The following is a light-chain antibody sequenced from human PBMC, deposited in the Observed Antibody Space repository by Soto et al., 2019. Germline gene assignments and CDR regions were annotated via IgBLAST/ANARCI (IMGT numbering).Light chain of an antibody. Sequence: DIQLTQSPSLLSASIGDRVTITCRASHDISTFLAWYQQKPGKAPNLLIYVASSLQSEVPSRFSGSGSGTDFTLTITSLQPEDFAAYYCQQSYSTPRTFGQGTKVDIK. V-gene: IGKV1-39*01. CDR1: HDISTF. CDR2: VAS. CDR3: QQSYSTPRT. J-gene: IGKJ1*01.